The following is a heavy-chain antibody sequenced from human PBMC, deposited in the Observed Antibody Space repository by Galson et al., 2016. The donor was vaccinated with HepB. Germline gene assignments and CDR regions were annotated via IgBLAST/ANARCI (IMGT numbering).Heavy chain of an antibody. V-gene: IGHV3-66*01. D-gene: IGHD1-14*01. CDR1: GITVSSSY. CDR3: ARDSTVSHRAGY. Sequence: SLRLSCAASGITVSSSYMIWVRQAPGKGLEWVSVIDIGGSTHYADSVKGRFTISSDNSKNTLNLRMNSLRGEDTAAYYCARDSTVSHRAGYWGQGTLVPVSA. J-gene: IGHJ4*02. CDR2: IDIGGST.